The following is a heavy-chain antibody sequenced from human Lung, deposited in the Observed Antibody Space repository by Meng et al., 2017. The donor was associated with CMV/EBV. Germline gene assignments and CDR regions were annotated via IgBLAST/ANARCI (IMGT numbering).Heavy chain of an antibody. V-gene: IGHV3-7*01. CDR3: ARVSTFSGWYFDL. D-gene: IGHD2/OR15-2a*01. Sequence: GGSLRLSXAASGFTFSSYWMSWVRQAPGKGLEWVANIKQDGSEKYYVDSVKGRFTISRDNAKNSLYLQMNSLRAEDTAVYYCARVSTFSGWYFDLWGRGTLVTVSS. CDR1: GFTFSSYW. CDR2: IKQDGSEK. J-gene: IGHJ2*01.